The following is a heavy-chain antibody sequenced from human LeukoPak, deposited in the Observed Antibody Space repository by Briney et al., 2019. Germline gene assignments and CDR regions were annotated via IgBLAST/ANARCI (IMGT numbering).Heavy chain of an antibody. V-gene: IGHV3-21*01. CDR1: GFTLSTYG. J-gene: IGHJ4*02. Sequence: GGCLRLSCAASGFTLSTYGMNWVRQAPGKGLEWVSSISSRSYTYYADAVKGRFTISRDNARNSLYLQMNSLRVEDTALYYCARGGGDIPIDYWGQGTLVAVS. CDR3: ARGGGDIPIDY. CDR2: ISSRSYT. D-gene: IGHD2-21*02.